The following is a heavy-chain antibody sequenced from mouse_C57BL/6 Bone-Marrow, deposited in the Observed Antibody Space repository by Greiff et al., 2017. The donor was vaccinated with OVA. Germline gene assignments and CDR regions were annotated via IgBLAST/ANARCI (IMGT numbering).Heavy chain of an antibody. CDR3: AREEEMGRDYFDY. D-gene: IGHD4-1*01. CDR1: GFTFSSYA. Sequence: EVKLVESGGGLVKPGGSLKLSCAASGFTFSSYAMSWVRQTPEKRLEWVATISDGGSYTYYPDNVKGRFTISRDNAKNNLYLQMSHLKSEDTAMYYCAREEEMGRDYFDYWGQGTTLTVSS. J-gene: IGHJ2*01. V-gene: IGHV5-4*01. CDR2: ISDGGSYT.